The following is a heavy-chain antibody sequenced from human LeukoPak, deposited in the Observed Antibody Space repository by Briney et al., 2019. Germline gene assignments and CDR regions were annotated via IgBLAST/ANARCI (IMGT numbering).Heavy chain of an antibody. CDR3: ARESYCTNGVCWAFDP. J-gene: IGHJ5*02. D-gene: IGHD2-8*01. CDR2: IYYTGST. V-gene: IGHV4-39*07. CDR1: GGSFSSSDYY. Sequence: SETLSLTCSVSGGSFSSSDYYWSWSRQPRGKGLEWLGNIYYTGSTSYNPSLKKRVTLSVDTINNQFSLHLSSVTAAETAVYYCARESYCTNGVCWAFDPWGQGTLVTVSS.